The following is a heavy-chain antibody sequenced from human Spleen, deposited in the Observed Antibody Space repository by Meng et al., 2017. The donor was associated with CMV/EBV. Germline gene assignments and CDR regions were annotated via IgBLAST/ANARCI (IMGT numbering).Heavy chain of an antibody. CDR3: ARDNGVSLFGMVTDHYYGLDV. CDR2: VYYTGNT. V-gene: IGHV4-61*08. CDR1: GGSVSSSDFY. J-gene: IGHJ6*02. Sequence: SETLSLTCTVSGGSVSSSDFYWTWIRQSPGKGLEWIGNVYYTGNTEYNPSLKSRVTISLHTSKNQFSLKLTSVTAADTAVYYCARDNGVSLFGMVTDHYYGLDVWGQGTTVTVSS. D-gene: IGHD3-3*01.